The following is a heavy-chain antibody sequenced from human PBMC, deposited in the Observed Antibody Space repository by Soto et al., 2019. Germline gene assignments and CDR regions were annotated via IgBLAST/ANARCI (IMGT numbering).Heavy chain of an antibody. J-gene: IGHJ4*02. D-gene: IGHD3-10*01. V-gene: IGHV1-8*01. CDR3: ARRFMGYGSVIGY. Sequence: QVQLVQSGAEVKKPGASVKVSCKASGYTFTSYDINWVRQAPGPGLEWMGWMNPNSGNTGYAQKFQSRVTMTRNTSISTAYMEVSSLRSEDTYGYYCARRFMGYGSVIGYWGQGTLVTVSS. CDR2: MNPNSGNT. CDR1: GYTFTSYD.